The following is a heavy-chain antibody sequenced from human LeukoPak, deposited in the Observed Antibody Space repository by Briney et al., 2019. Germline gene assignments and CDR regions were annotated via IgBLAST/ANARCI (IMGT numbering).Heavy chain of an antibody. CDR3: ARWWYDSSGYYYFDY. D-gene: IGHD3-22*01. CDR1: GYTXTSYG. CDR2: ISAYNGNT. Sequence: GASVKVSCKASGYTXTSYGISWVRQAPGQGLDWMGWISAYNGNTNYAQKLQGRVTMTTDTSTSTAYMELRSLRSDDTAVYYCARWWYDSSGYYYFDYWGQGTLVTVSS. J-gene: IGHJ4*02. V-gene: IGHV1-18*01.